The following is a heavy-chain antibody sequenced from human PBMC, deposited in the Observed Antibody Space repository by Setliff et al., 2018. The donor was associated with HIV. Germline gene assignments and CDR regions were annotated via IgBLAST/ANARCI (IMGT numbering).Heavy chain of an antibody. Sequence: GGSLRLSCAASGFTFSSYSMNWVRQAPGKGLEWVSSISSGSSYIDYAESVKGRFTISRDNAKNSLYLQMNSLRAEDTAVYYCARVFGPFDYWGQGTLVTVSS. V-gene: IGHV3-21*01. CDR2: ISSGSSYI. D-gene: IGHD3-10*02. CDR3: ARVFGPFDY. J-gene: IGHJ4*02. CDR1: GFTFSSYS.